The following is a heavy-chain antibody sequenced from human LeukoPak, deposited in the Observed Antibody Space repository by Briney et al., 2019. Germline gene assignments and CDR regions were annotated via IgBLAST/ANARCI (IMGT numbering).Heavy chain of an antibody. CDR3: VRGVGSSTSCYVRAFDI. D-gene: IGHD2-2*01. J-gene: IGHJ3*02. CDR2: IKCDGSEK. CDR1: GFTFSNSW. V-gene: IGHV3-52*01. Sequence: GGSLRLSCAASGFTFSNSWMHWVCQAPEKGLEWVADIKCDGSEKCYVDSVKGRLTISRDNAKNSLYLRVNSLRAEDMTVYYCVRGVGSSTSCYVRAFDIWGQEIMVTVSS.